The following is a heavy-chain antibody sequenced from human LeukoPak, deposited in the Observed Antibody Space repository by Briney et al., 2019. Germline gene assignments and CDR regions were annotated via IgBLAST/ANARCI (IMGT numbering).Heavy chain of an antibody. D-gene: IGHD3-10*01. Sequence: ASVKVSCKASGYTFTSYGISWVRQAPGQGLEWMGWISAYNGNTNYAQKLQGRATMTTDTSTSTAYMELRSLRSDDTAVYYCARDGGSGSYFDYYYYYGMDVWGKGTTVTVSS. CDR3: ARDGGSGSYFDYYYYYGMDV. CDR1: GYTFTSYG. J-gene: IGHJ6*04. V-gene: IGHV1-18*04. CDR2: ISAYNGNT.